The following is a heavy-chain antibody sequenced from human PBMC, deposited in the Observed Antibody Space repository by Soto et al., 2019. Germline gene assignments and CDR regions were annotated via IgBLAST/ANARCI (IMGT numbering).Heavy chain of an antibody. CDR3: ARAGRAVDFDY. D-gene: IGHD6-19*01. CDR1: GDSISNNNW. CDR2: IHHSGST. V-gene: IGHV4-4*02. Sequence: QVQLQESGPGLVKPSGTLSLTCVVSGDSISNNNWWSWVRQPPGKGLEWIEEIHHSGSTNYNPSLKSRVTISLDKSKNEFSLKVSSVTAADTAVYYCARAGRAVDFDYWGQGALVTVSS. J-gene: IGHJ4*02.